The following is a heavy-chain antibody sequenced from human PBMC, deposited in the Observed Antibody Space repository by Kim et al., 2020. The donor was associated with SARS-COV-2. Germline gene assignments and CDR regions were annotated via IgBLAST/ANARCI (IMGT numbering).Heavy chain of an antibody. Sequence: ASVKVSCKASGYTFTGYYMHWVRQAPGQGLEWMGRINPNSGGTNYAQKFQGRVTMTRDTSISTAYMELSRLRSDDTAVYYCARDNRVQGVIITLRVWGQGTLVTVSS. D-gene: IGHD3-10*01. V-gene: IGHV1-2*06. J-gene: IGHJ4*02. CDR1: GYTFTGYY. CDR2: INPNSGGT. CDR3: ARDNRVQGVIITLRV.